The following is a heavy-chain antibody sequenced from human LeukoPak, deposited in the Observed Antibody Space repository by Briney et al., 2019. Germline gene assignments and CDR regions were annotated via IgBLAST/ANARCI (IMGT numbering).Heavy chain of an antibody. V-gene: IGHV4-59*01. D-gene: IGHD6-13*01. J-gene: IGHJ5*02. CDR3: ARFGSYSSSWYRGWFDP. Sequence: SETLSLTCTVSGGSISSYYWSWIRQPPGKGLEWIGYIYYSGSTNYNPSLKSRVTISVDTSKNQFSLKLSSVTAADTAVYYCARFGSYSSSWYRGWFDPWGQGTLVTVSS. CDR2: IYYSGST. CDR1: GGSISSYY.